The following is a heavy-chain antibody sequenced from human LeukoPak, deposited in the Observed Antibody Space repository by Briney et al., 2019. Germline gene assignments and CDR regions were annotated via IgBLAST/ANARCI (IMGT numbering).Heavy chain of an antibody. CDR1: GFTFSSHG. J-gene: IGHJ1*01. D-gene: IGHD3-10*01. Sequence: GGSLRLSCAASGFTFSSHGVNWVRQAPGKGLEWVSGISPSGGITYYTDSVKGRFTISRDTSRNTLYLQMNRLRLEDTAIYYCAKDLMRDRWFAESRGQGTLVTVSS. CDR2: ISPSGGIT. CDR3: AKDLMRDRWFAES. V-gene: IGHV3-23*01.